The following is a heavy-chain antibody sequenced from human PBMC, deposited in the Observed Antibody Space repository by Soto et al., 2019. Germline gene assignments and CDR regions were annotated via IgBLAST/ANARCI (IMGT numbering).Heavy chain of an antibody. Sequence: GGSLRLSCAASGFTFSSYAMSWVRQAPGKGLEWVSAISGSGGSTYYADSVKGRFTISRDNSKNTLYLQLNSLRAEDTALYYCATVAGATMYYFDYWGQGTLVTVSS. D-gene: IGHD1-1*01. CDR1: GFTFSSYA. V-gene: IGHV3-23*01. CDR2: ISGSGGST. CDR3: ATVAGATMYYFDY. J-gene: IGHJ4*02.